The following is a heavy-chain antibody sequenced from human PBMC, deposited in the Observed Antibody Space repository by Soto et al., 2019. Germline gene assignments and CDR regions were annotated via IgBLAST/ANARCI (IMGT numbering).Heavy chain of an antibody. CDR2: VSPSGTT. Sequence: TLSLPYTVSGDSIRVGHDCSWIRQHPGKGLEWIGYVSPSGTTYYNPSLKSRVSISTDTSKNQFSLEVSSVTAADTAVYYCARDRGSYGMDVWGQGTTVTVS. CDR1: GDSIRVGHD. CDR3: ARDRGSYGMDV. V-gene: IGHV4-31*03. J-gene: IGHJ6*02.